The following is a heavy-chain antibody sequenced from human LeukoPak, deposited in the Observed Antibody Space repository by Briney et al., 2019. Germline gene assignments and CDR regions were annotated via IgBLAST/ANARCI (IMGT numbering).Heavy chain of an antibody. V-gene: IGHV1-69*04. Sequence: SVKVSCKASGGTFSSYAISWVRQAPGQGLEWVGRIIPILGIANYAQKFQGRVTITADKSTSTAYMELSSLRSEDTAVYYCARQEPSQRRGYYFDYWGQGTLVAVSS. CDR2: IIPILGIA. CDR3: ARQEPSQRRGYYFDY. D-gene: IGHD1-14*01. J-gene: IGHJ4*02. CDR1: GGTFSSYA.